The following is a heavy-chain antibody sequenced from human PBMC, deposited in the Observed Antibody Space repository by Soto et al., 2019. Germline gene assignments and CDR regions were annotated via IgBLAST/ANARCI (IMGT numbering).Heavy chain of an antibody. CDR1: GFTVTSSY. CDR2: IPNGGAT. Sequence: EVQLVESGGGLVQPGGSLRLSCAVSGFTVTSSYMMWVRQAPGKGLECVSIIPNGGATSYADSVKGRFTISREYFENTLYLQMDSLRVEDTAVYFCARDSRRRYVGDYWGPGNLVTVSP. J-gene: IGHJ4*02. V-gene: IGHV3-66*01. D-gene: IGHD3-9*01. CDR3: ARDSRRRYVGDY.